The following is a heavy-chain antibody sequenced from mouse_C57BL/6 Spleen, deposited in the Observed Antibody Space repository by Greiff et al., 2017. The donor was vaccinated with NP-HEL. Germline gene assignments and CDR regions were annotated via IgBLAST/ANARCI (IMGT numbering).Heavy chain of an antibody. CDR1: GYTFTSYW. D-gene: IGHD2-12*01. Sequence: QVQLQQPGAELVMPGASVKLSCKASGYTFTSYWMHWVKQRPGQGLEWIGEIDPSDSYTNYNQKFKGKSTLTVDKSSSTAYMQLSSLTSEDSAVYYCARDYTYYFDYWGQGTTLTVSS. V-gene: IGHV1-69*01. CDR2: IDPSDSYT. CDR3: ARDYTYYFDY. J-gene: IGHJ2*01.